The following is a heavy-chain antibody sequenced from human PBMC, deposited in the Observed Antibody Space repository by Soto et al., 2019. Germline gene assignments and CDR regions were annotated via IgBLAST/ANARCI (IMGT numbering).Heavy chain of an antibody. CDR2: IYYTGIT. V-gene: IGHV4-59*01. D-gene: IGHD3-3*01. CDR1: GGSITDNY. J-gene: IGHJ5*02. CDR3: ARALEYDFWGGRNWFDP. Sequence: QVQLQQSGPGLLKPSETLSLTCSVSGGSITDNYWTWIRQSPGKGLESVGYIYYTGITNYNPSLKRRVTISLDRSKNQFSLKLDSVTAADTAVYYCARALEYDFWGGRNWFDPWGQGTLVTVSS.